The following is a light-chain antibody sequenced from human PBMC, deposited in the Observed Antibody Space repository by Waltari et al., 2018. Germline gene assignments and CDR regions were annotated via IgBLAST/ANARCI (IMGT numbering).Light chain of an antibody. CDR3: MIWHSSAVV. J-gene: IGLJ2*01. CDR1: SGINIGPYW. Sequence: QAVLTQPSSLSASPGASASPTCTLRSGINIGPYWIHWYQQKPGSPPHFLLGFKSDSDKQQGRGVPNPFSGIKDALANCGILLISGPQAEEEADYYCMIWHSSAVVFGGGTKLTVL. CDR2: FKSDSDK. V-gene: IGLV5-45*03.